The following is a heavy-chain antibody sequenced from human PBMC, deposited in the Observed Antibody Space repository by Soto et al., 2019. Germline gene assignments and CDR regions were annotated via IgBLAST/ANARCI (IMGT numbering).Heavy chain of an antibody. V-gene: IGHV3-48*03. J-gene: IGHJ6*02. D-gene: IGHD3-22*01. CDR3: ASDVTDPSDGSQYRDPYYYAFDV. CDR1: GFTFNNYE. Sequence: HPAGSLRLSCAASGFTFNNYEMNWVRQAPGKGLEWISYISSSGSTIYYADSVEGRFSISRDNAKNSLFLQMNSLRPEDTAVYYCASDVTDPSDGSQYRDPYYYAFDVWGQGTTVTVSS. CDR2: ISSSGSTI.